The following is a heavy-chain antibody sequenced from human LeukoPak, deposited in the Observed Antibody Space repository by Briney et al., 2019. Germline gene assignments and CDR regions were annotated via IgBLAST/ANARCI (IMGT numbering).Heavy chain of an antibody. CDR1: AFTFSSYS. CDR3: ASIMIAVAAPGDY. J-gene: IGHJ4*02. CDR2: ISSSSSYI. V-gene: IGHV3-21*01. D-gene: IGHD6-19*01. Sequence: GGSLRLSCAASAFTFSSYSMNWVRQAPGKGLEWVSSISSSSSYIYYADSVKGRFTISRDNAKNSLYLQMNRLRAEDTAVYYCASIMIAVAAPGDYWGQGTLVTVSS.